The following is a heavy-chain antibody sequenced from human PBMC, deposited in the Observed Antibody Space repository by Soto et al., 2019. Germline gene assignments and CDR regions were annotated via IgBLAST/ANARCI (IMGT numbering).Heavy chain of an antibody. CDR1: GGSINSNAYF. Sequence: PSETLSLTCTVSGGSINSNAYFWGWVRQPPGKGLEWIGSIFDTGSTYFNPSLRSRVTISVYTSKNHFSLKLSSVTAADTAVYYCARQTFTISTVSHGRSNWFDPWGPGTLVTVSS. V-gene: IGHV4-39*01. J-gene: IGHJ5*02. D-gene: IGHD3-3*01. CDR3: ARQTFTISTVSHGRSNWFDP. CDR2: IFDTGST.